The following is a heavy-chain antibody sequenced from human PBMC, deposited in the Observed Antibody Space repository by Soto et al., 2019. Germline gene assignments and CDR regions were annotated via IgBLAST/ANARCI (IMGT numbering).Heavy chain of an antibody. V-gene: IGHV1-18*04. Sequence: QVQLVQSGPDLKRPGASMKVSCKASGYTFTSYGISWVRQAPGQGLEWMAWISPLKGRTQYSQKAQGRVTLSTDTSANIAYMEMTTRRVDDTAVYYCARDYGDRPEYFKHWGQGTLVTVS. CDR1: GYTFTSYG. CDR3: ARDYGDRPEYFKH. D-gene: IGHD4-17*01. J-gene: IGHJ1*01. CDR2: ISPLKGRT.